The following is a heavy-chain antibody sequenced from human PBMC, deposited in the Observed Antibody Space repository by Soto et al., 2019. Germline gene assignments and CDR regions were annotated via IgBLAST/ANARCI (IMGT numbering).Heavy chain of an antibody. J-gene: IGHJ4*02. CDR2: IYYSGST. V-gene: IGHV4-59*08. D-gene: IGHD4-17*01. CDR1: GGSISSYY. CDR3: ARRFENGDYDY. Sequence: PSETLSLTCTVSGGSISSYYWSWIRQPPGKGLEWIGYIYYSGSTNYNPSLKSRVTISVDTSKNQFSLKLSSVTAADTAVYYCARRFENGDYDYWGQGTLVTVSS.